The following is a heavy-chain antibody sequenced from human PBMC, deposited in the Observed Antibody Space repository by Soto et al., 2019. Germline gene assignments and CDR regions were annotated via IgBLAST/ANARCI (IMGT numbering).Heavy chain of an antibody. CDR1: GFTFSSYA. J-gene: IGHJ2*01. CDR3: AKGNGGNRGWYFDL. D-gene: IGHD2-15*01. V-gene: IGHV3-23*01. CDR2: ISSSGDST. Sequence: EVQLLESGGDFVQPGGSLRLSCAASGFTFSSYAMSWVRQAPGKGLEWVSAISSSGDSTYYADSVKGRFTISRDNXXHTLYLQMNSLRAGDTAVYYCAKGNGGNRGWYFDLWGRGTLVTVSS.